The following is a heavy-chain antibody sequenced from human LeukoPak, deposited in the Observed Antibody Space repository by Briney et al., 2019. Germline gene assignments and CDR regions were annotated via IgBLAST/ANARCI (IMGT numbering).Heavy chain of an antibody. CDR2: VHSSGST. CDR1: GASISSYY. Sequence: PSETLPLTCTVSGASISSYYWSWIRQPAGKGLEWIGRVHSSGSTNYNPSIKSRVTVSLDTSKNQFSLKVDSVTAADTAMYYCAREAVHYGSGSHDYWGQGTLVAVSS. D-gene: IGHD3-10*01. V-gene: IGHV4-4*07. CDR3: AREAVHYGSGSHDY. J-gene: IGHJ4*02.